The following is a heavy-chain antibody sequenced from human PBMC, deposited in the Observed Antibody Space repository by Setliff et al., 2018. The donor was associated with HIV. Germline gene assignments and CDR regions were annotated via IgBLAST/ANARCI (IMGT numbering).Heavy chain of an antibody. Sequence: VASVKVSCKASGGTFSSYTISWVRQAPGQGLEWMGGIIPMLGIANYAQNMQGRVTMTTDTSTTTAYMELRSLRSDDTAVYYCATITVAGTGAFDIWGQGTMVTVSS. V-gene: IGHV1-69*10. CDR2: IIPMLGIA. D-gene: IGHD6-19*01. CDR3: ATITVAGTGAFDI. CDR1: GGTFSSYT. J-gene: IGHJ3*02.